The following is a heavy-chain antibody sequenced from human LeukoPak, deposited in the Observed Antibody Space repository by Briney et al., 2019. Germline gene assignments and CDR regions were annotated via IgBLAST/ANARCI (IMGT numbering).Heavy chain of an antibody. J-gene: IGHJ5*02. V-gene: IGHV2-5*02. CDR2: ISWDDDR. D-gene: IGHD6-13*01. Sequence: SGPTLVKPTQTLTLTCTFYGFSLSTSGVGEGWIRQSPGTALEWLAVISWDDDRHYSPSLKSRLTITKDTFKNQVVLTMTNMDPVDTATYYCAHRPTSNWHRKQYNCFDPWGQGTLVTVSS. CDR1: GFSLSTSGVG. CDR3: AHRPTSNWHRKQYNCFDP.